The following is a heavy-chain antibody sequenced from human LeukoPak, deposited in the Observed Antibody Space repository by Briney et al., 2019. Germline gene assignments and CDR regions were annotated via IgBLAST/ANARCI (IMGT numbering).Heavy chain of an antibody. CDR1: GGTFSSYA. CDR3: ARELGITMNAFDI. Sequence: SVNVSCTASGGTFSSYAISWVRQAPGQGLEWMGGIIPIFGTANYAQKFQGRVTITTDESTSTAYMELSSLRSEDTAVYYCARELGITMNAFDIWGQGTMVTVSS. J-gene: IGHJ3*02. D-gene: IGHD3-22*01. CDR2: IIPIFGTA. V-gene: IGHV1-69*05.